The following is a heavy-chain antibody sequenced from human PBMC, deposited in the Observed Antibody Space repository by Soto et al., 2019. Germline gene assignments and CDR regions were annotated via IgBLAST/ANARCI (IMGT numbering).Heavy chain of an antibody. J-gene: IGHJ6*02. V-gene: IGHV3-23*01. CDR2: ISGSGDST. CDR3: AKVWGPYYYYGMDV. D-gene: IGHD3-16*01. Sequence: GGSLRLSCAASGFTSSTSAMSWVRQAPGKGLEWVSVISGSGDSTYYADSVKGRFTISRDNSKNTYLQMNSLRAEDTAVYYCAKVWGPYYYYGMDVWGQGTTVTVSS. CDR1: GFTSSTSA.